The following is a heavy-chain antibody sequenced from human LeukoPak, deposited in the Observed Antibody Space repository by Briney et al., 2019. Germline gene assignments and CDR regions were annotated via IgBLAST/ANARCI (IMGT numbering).Heavy chain of an antibody. CDR2: INNDGSET. CDR1: GFTFSNFW. CDR3: ARDIATTPVY. J-gene: IGHJ4*02. D-gene: IGHD2-15*01. Sequence: GVALRLSCAASGFTFSNFWMHWVRQGPGKGLVWVSRINNDGSETTYADSVKGRFTISRDNAKNTEYLQMNSLRAEDTAVYFCARDIATTPVYWGQGTLVTV. V-gene: IGHV3-74*01.